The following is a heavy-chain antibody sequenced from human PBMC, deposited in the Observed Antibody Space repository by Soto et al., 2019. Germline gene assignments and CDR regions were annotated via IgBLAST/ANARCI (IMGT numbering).Heavy chain of an antibody. Sequence: GGSLRLSCAASGFNFSSYAMNWVRQAPGKGLEWVSSISGSGGNTYYAEPVKGRFAISRDDSNNMVYLQMNSLKIEDTAVYYCTTDSYSTIIIVRFDYWGHGTLVTVSS. CDR1: GFNFSSYA. J-gene: IGHJ4*01. D-gene: IGHD3-22*01. CDR3: TTDSYSTIIIVRFDY. CDR2: ISGSGGNT. V-gene: IGHV3-23*01.